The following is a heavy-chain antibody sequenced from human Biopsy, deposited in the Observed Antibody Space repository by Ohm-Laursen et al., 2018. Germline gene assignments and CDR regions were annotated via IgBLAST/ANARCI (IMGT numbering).Heavy chain of an antibody. D-gene: IGHD2-15*01. CDR2: ITWNSGTI. J-gene: IGHJ2*01. CDR3: AKARVAIRYFDL. CDR1: GFIFDDYA. Sequence: SLRLSCAASGFIFDDYAMHWVQQAPGKGLEWVSSITWNSGTIDYADSVKGRFTISRDNAKNSLYLQMNSLRAGDTALYYCAKARVAIRYFDLWGRGTLVTVS. V-gene: IGHV3-9*01.